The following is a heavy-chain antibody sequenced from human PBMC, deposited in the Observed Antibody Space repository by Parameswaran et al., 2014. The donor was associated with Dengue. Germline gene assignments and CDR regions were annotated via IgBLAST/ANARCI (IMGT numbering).Heavy chain of an antibody. V-gene: IGHV2-26*01. J-gene: IGHJ6*02. D-gene: IGHD3-22*01. CDR2: IFSVDEK. CDR3: ARIPDYYDSSVGDYHYAMDV. Sequence: RWIRQPPGKALEWLAHIFSVDEKAYSPSLKSRLTISKDTSKSQVVLSMTNMDPVDTATYYCARIPDYYDSSVGDYHYAMDVWGQGTTVTVSS.